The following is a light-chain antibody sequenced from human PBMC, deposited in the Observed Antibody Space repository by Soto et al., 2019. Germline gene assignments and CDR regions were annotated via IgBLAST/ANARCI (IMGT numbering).Light chain of an antibody. V-gene: IGLV4-69*01. CDR1: SGHSSYA. CDR2: LNSDGSH. J-gene: IGLJ2*01. CDR3: QTWGTGIQV. Sequence: QPVLTQSPSASASLGASVKLTCTLSSGHSSYAIAWHQQQPEKGPRYLMKLNSDGSHSKGDGIPDRFSGSSSGAARYLTISSLQSEDEAGFYCQTWGTGIQVFGGGTKLTVL.